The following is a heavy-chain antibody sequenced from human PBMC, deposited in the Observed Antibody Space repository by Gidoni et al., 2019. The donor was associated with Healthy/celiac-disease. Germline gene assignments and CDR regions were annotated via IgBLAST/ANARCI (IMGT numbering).Heavy chain of an antibody. V-gene: IGHV3-23*01. J-gene: IGHJ6*03. CDR1: GFTFSSYA. CDR2: ISGSGGST. CDR3: AKGSVGYDFWSGYFYYYYMDV. D-gene: IGHD3-3*01. Sequence: EVQLLESGGGLVQPGGSLRLSCAASGFTFSSYAMSWVRQAPGKGLEWVSAISGSGGSTYYADSVKGRFTISRDNSKNTLYLQMNSLRAEDTAVYYCAKGSVGYDFWSGYFYYYYMDVWGKGTTVTVSS.